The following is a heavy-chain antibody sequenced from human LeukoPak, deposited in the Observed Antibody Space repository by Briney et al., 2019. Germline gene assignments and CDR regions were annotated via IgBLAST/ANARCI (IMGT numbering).Heavy chain of an antibody. CDR3: AREAYHYYMDV. CDR1: GGSIRSSY. V-gene: IGHV4-4*07. J-gene: IGHJ6*03. CDR2: IYSSGSI. Sequence: PSETLSLTCTVSGGSIRSSYWSWIRQPAGKGLEWIGRIYSSGSINHNPSLKSRVTMSVDTSNNQISLRLSSVTAADTAVYYCAREAYHYYMDVWGKGTTVTVSS.